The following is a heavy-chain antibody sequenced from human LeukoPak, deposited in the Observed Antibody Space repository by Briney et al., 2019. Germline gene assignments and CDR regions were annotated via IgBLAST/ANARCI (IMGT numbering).Heavy chain of an antibody. D-gene: IGHD6-13*01. Sequence: PGGSLRLSCAASGFTFNNHWMSWVRQAPGKGLEWVSGISWNSGSIGYADSVKGRFTISRDNAKNSLYLQMNSLRAEDTALYYCAKASSSWDQYYFDYWGQGTLVTVSS. V-gene: IGHV3-9*01. CDR1: GFTFNNHW. J-gene: IGHJ4*02. CDR2: ISWNSGSI. CDR3: AKASSSWDQYYFDY.